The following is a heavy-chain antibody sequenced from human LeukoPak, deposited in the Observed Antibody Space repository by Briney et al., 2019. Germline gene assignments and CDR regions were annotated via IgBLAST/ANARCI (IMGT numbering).Heavy chain of an antibody. CDR2: VGIIESDS. J-gene: IGHJ4*02. CDR1: GFTFSSYA. D-gene: IGHD1-7*01. CDR3: AQDRVPGTSPKLDS. Sequence: GGSLRLSCAASGFTFSSYAMTWVRQAPGRGLEWVSTVGIIESDSYYADSVKGRFIISRDNSKNTLSLQMNSLRAEDTAVYYCAQDRVPGTSPKLDSWGQGTLVTVSS. V-gene: IGHV3-23*01.